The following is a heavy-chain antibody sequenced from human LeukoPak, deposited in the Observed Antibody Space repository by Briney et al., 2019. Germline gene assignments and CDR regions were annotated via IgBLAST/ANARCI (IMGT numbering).Heavy chain of an antibody. CDR1: GFTFSTYG. CDR2: VSFDSNNL. J-gene: IGHJ3*02. V-gene: IGHV3-33*05. Sequence: GGSLRLSCAASGFTFSTYGMHWVRQAPGKGLEWVAVVSFDSNNLYYADSVKGRFTISRDNAKNSLYLLMSSLRDEDTAVYYCVRDPHAFDIWGQGTMVTVSS. CDR3: VRDPHAFDI.